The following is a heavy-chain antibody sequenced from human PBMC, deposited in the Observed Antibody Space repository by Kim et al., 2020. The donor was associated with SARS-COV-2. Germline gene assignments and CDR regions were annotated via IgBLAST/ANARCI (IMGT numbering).Heavy chain of an antibody. V-gene: IGHV3-9*01. CDR3: AKDISTAAGTLIFDY. CDR2: ISWNSGSI. J-gene: IGHJ4*02. Sequence: GGSLRLSCAASGFTFGDYAMHWVRQAPGKGLEWVSGISWNSGSIGYADSVKGRFTISRDNAKNSLYLQMNSLRAEDTALYYCAKDISTAAGTLIFDYWGQGTLVTVSS. CDR1: GFTFGDYA. D-gene: IGHD6-13*01.